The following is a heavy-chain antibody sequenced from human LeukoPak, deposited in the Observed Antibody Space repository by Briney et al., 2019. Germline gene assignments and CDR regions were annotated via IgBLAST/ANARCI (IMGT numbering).Heavy chain of an antibody. D-gene: IGHD3-10*01. CDR1: GFTFSACE. J-gene: IGHJ3*02. V-gene: IGHV3-48*03. CDR2: ISRSGSTR. Sequence: GGSLRLSCAISGFTFSACELTWVRQAPGKGLEWVSYISRSGSTRYYADSVKGRFTISRDNAKNSLYLQMNSLRAEDTAVYYCARVTTMVRVPLDALDIWGQGTMVSVSS. CDR3: ARVTTMVRVPLDALDI.